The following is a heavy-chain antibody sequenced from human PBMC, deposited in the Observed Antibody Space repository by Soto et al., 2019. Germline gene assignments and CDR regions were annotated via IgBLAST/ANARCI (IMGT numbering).Heavy chain of an antibody. J-gene: IGHJ6*03. CDR2: INAGNGNT. Sequence: ASVKVSCKASGYTFTSYAMHWVRQAPGQRLEWMGWINAGNGNTKYSQKFQGRVTITRDTSASTAYMELSSLRSEDTAVYYCARGYCSSTSCYVLGLPYYYMDVWGKWTTVTVSS. CDR1: GYTFTSYA. CDR3: ARGYCSSTSCYVLGLPYYYMDV. V-gene: IGHV1-3*01. D-gene: IGHD2-2*01.